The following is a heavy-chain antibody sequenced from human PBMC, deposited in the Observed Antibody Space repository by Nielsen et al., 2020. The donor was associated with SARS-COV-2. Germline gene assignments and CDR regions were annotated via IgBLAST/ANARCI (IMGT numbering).Heavy chain of an antibody. CDR1: GGSISTGTYY. CDR3: ARPTMSYCGGNCSDY. V-gene: IGHV4-31*03. J-gene: IGHJ4*02. D-gene: IGHD2-21*01. Sequence: SETLSLTCTVSGGSISTGTYYWSWIRQLPGKGLEWIGYIYYSGNAYYNPSLKSRVTISLDTSKNQFSVKLTSVTAADTAVYYCARPTMSYCGGNCSDYWGQGTLVTVSS. CDR2: IYYSGNA.